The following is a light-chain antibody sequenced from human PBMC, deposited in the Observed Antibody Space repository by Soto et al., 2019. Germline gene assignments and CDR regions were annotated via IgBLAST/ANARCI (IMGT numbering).Light chain of an antibody. CDR1: SSDVGGYNY. CDR3: CSYTSSSTLYV. J-gene: IGLJ1*01. CDR2: DVS. V-gene: IGLV2-14*01. Sequence: QSVLTQPASVSGSPGQSITISCTGTSSDVGGYNYVSWYQQHPDKAPKLMIYDVSNRPSGVSNRFSGSKSGNTASLTISGLQADDEDDYYCCSYTSSSTLYVFGTGTKVTVL.